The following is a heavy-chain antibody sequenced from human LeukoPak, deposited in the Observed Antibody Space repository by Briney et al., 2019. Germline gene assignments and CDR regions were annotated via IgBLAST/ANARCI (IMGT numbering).Heavy chain of an antibody. CDR1: GFTFSSYD. D-gene: IGHD4-23*01. V-gene: IGHV3-13*01. Sequence: GGSLRLSCAASGFTFSSYDMHWVRQATGKGLEWVSAIGTAGDTYYAGSVKGRFTISRENAKNSLYLQMNRLRAGDTAVYYCARVKDGGLGFDYWGQGTLVIVSS. J-gene: IGHJ4*02. CDR3: ARVKDGGLGFDY. CDR2: IGTAGDT.